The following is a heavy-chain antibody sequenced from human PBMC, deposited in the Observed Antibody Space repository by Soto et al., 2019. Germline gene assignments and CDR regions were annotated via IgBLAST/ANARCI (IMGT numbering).Heavy chain of an antibody. CDR1: GGTFSSYA. V-gene: IGHV1-46*01. J-gene: IGHJ4*02. D-gene: IGHD6-13*01. Sequence: ASVKVSCKASGGTFSSYAISWVRQAPGQGLEWMGLIIPSGGTTSYAQKFQGRVTMTRDTSTSTVYMELSSLRSEDTAVYYCARGRTGTFDYWGQGTLVTVSS. CDR2: IIPSGGTT. CDR3: ARGRTGTFDY.